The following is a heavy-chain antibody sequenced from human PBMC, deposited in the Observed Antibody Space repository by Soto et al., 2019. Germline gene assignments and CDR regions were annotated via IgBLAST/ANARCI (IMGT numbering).Heavy chain of an antibody. D-gene: IGHD1-26*01. CDR2: IKSKTDGATT. CDR3: TTITPKGKWELGH. V-gene: IGHV3-15*05. J-gene: IGHJ4*02. Sequence: XGSLRLSCAAAGFSFTNAWMSWVRQAPGKGLEWIGRIKSKTDGATTDYAGPVKGRFTISRDDSKKTLFVQMNGLKTEDTAVYYCTTITPKGKWELGHWGQGTLVTVSS. CDR1: GFSFTNAW.